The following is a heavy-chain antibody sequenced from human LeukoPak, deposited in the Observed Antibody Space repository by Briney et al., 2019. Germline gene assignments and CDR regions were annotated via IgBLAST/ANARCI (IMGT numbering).Heavy chain of an antibody. D-gene: IGHD6-13*01. CDR1: GYTFTSYD. J-gene: IGHJ6*03. V-gene: IGHV1-8*01. CDR2: MNPNSGNT. Sequence: ASVKVSCKASGYTFTSYDINWVRQATGQGLEWMGWMNPNSGNTGYAQKFQGRVTMTRNTSISTAYMELSSLRSEDTAVYYCARWGIAAADSYYYMDVWGKGTTVTVSS. CDR3: ARWGIAAADSYYYMDV.